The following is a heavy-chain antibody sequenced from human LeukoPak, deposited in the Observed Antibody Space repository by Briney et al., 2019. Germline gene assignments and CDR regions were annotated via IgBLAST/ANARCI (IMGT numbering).Heavy chain of an antibody. CDR2: ISSNGGST. CDR1: GFTFSSYA. Sequence: GGSLRLSCAASGFTFSSYAMHWVRQAPGKGLEYVSAISSNGGSTYYANSVKGRFTISRDNSKNTLYLQMGSLRAEDTAVYYCARSITMIVDWFDPWGQGTLVTVSS. J-gene: IGHJ5*02. V-gene: IGHV3-64*01. CDR3: ARSITMIVDWFDP. D-gene: IGHD3-22*01.